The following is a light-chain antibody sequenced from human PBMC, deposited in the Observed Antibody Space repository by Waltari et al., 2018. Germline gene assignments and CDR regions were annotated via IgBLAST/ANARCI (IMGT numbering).Light chain of an antibody. CDR2: VAS. J-gene: IGKJ2*01. V-gene: IGKV1-39*01. CDR3: QQSYSIAT. Sequence: IQLTQSPSSLSASLGDRVTITCRASQNLDIYLNWYQQRPGKAPNVLISVASNLRSGVPSRFSGSGSGTVFTLTINNLQPEDFATYYCQQSYSIATFGQGTKLEMK. CDR1: QNLDIY.